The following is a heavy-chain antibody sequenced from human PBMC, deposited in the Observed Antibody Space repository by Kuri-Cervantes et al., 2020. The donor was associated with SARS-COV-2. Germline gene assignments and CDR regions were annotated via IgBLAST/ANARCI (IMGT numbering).Heavy chain of an antibody. V-gene: IGHV3-30-3*01. D-gene: IGHD6-19*01. Sequence: GESLKISCAASGFTFSSYAMHWVRQAPGKGLEWVAVISYDGSNKYYADSVKGRFTSSRDNSKNRLYLQMNSLRPEDTAVYHCANGALAVPGPVQRKEAFAIWGQGTMVTVSS. CDR1: GFTFSSYA. CDR3: ANGALAVPGPVQRKEAFAI. J-gene: IGHJ3*02. CDR2: ISYDGSNK.